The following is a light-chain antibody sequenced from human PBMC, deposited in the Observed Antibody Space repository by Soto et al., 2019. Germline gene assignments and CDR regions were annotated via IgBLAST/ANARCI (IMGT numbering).Light chain of an antibody. CDR1: SSDVGGYNY. V-gene: IGLV2-8*01. Sequence: QSALTQPPSASGSPGQSVAISCTGTSSDVGGYNYVSWYQQHPGKTPKLMIYEVNKRPSGVPDRFSGSKSGNTASLTVSGVQVEDEADYYCSSYAGSSNVFGTGTKVT. CDR3: SSYAGSSNV. J-gene: IGLJ1*01. CDR2: EVN.